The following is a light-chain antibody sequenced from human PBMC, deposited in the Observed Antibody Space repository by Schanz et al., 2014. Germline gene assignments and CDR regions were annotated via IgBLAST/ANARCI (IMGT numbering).Light chain of an antibody. Sequence: AIRMTQSPSSLSASTGDRVTITCRARQGISSYLAWYQQKPGKAPKLLIYAASTLQSGVPSRFSGSGVGTDFTLTISCLQSEDFATYYCQQYYSYPYTFGQGTKLEIK. CDR3: QQYYSYPYT. V-gene: IGKV1-8*01. CDR2: AAS. CDR1: QGISSY. J-gene: IGKJ2*01.